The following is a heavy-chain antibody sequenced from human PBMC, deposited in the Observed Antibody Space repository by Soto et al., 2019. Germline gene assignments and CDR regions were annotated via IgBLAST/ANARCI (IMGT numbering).Heavy chain of an antibody. V-gene: IGHV4-59*01. CDR3: ARGTFGVVKD. Sequence: QVQLQESGPGLVKPSETLSLTCTVSGGSISSYYWSWIRQPPGKGLEWIGYMYYSGSTNYNPSLKSRVTISIDTSRNQFSLKLSSVTAADKAVYYCARGTFGVVKDWGQGTLVTVSS. CDR1: GGSISSYY. D-gene: IGHD3-3*01. J-gene: IGHJ4*02. CDR2: MYYSGST.